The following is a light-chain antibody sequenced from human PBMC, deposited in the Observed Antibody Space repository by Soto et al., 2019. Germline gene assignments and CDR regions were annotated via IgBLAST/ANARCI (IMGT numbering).Light chain of an antibody. CDR3: QSYDISLSGSWV. CDR2: GNS. V-gene: IGLV1-40*01. CDR1: SSNIGAGYD. J-gene: IGLJ3*02. Sequence: QSALTQPPSVSGAPGQRVTISCTGSSSNIGAGYDVHWYQQFPGTAPKLLIFGNSNRPSGVPDRFSGSKSGTSASLAITGLQAEDDADYYCQSYDISLSGSWVFGGGTKLTVL.